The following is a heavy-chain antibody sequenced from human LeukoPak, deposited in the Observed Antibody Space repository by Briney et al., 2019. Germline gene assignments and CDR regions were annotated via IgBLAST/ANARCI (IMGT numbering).Heavy chain of an antibody. CDR1: GFTFISYS. Sequence: GWSLRLSCVASGFTFISYSMNWVRQAPGKGLEWVSHIGSSTTTLYYADSVKGRFTISRDNAKNSLYLQMNSLRDEDTAVYYCARLQFGDYGAFDSWGQGSLVTVSS. J-gene: IGHJ4*02. CDR3: ARLQFGDYGAFDS. CDR2: IGSSTTTL. V-gene: IGHV3-48*02. D-gene: IGHD4-17*01.